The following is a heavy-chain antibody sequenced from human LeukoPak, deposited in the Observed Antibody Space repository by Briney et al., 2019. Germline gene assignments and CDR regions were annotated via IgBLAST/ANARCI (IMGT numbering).Heavy chain of an antibody. CDR2: IYPGDSDT. CDR3: ARGRVVPAAIYALGYNWFDP. Sequence: GESLKISCKGSGYSFTSYWIGWVRQMPGKGLEWMGIIYPGDSDTRYSPSFQGQVTISADKSISTAYLQWSSLKASDTAMYYCARGRVVPAAIYALGYNWFDPWGQGTLVTVSS. V-gene: IGHV5-51*01. D-gene: IGHD2-2*01. J-gene: IGHJ5*02. CDR1: GYSFTSYW.